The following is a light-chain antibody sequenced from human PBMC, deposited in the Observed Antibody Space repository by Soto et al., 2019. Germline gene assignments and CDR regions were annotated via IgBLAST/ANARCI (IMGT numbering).Light chain of an antibody. CDR3: AAWDDSPSDPHYV. V-gene: IGLV1-47*01. CDR1: SSNIGSNY. CDR2: RNN. Sequence: QSVLNQPPSVSVSHGQRVTISCSGSSSNIGSNYVYWYQQLPGTAPKLLIYRNNQRPSGVPDRFSGSKSGTSASLAISGLRSEDEADYYCAAWDDSPSDPHYVFGTGNKVTV. J-gene: IGLJ1*01.